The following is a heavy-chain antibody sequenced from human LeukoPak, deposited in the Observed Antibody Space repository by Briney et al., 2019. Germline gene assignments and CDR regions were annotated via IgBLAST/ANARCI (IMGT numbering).Heavy chain of an antibody. Sequence: PSETLSLTCTVSGGSISSGSYYWSWIRQPAGKGLEWIGRIYTSGSTNYNPSLKSRVTISVDTSKNQFSLKLNSVTAADTAVYYCARDKPDYDILTGSLDVFDIWGQGTMVTVSS. D-gene: IGHD3-9*01. CDR1: GGSISSGSYY. CDR2: IYTSGST. J-gene: IGHJ3*02. CDR3: ARDKPDYDILTGSLDVFDI. V-gene: IGHV4-61*02.